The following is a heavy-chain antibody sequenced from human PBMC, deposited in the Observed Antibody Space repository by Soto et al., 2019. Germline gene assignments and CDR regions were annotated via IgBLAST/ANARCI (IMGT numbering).Heavy chain of an antibody. CDR3: ARGSGYGVDY. V-gene: IGHV4-59*01. CDR1: GGSISSYY. D-gene: IGHD5-12*01. J-gene: IGHJ4*02. Sequence: QVQLQESGPGLVKPSETLSLTCTVSGGSISSYYWSWIRQPPGKGLEWIGYIYYSGSTNYNPSLKSRVTISVDTSKDQFSLKLSSVTAADTAVYYCARGSGYGVDYWGQGTLVTVSS. CDR2: IYYSGST.